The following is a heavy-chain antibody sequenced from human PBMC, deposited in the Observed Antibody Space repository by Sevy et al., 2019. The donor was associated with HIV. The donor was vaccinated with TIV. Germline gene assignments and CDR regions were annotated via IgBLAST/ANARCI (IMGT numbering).Heavy chain of an antibody. Sequence: GGSLRLSCAASGFTFSGYAMHWVRQAPGKGLEWVAVISYDGSNKYYADSVKGRFTISRDNSKNTLYLQMNSLRAEDTAVYYCARDRRYYDFWSGYTPNYYYYGMDVWGQGTTVTVSS. CDR3: ARDRRYYDFWSGYTPNYYYYGMDV. CDR2: ISYDGSNK. CDR1: GFTFSGYA. J-gene: IGHJ6*02. D-gene: IGHD3-3*01. V-gene: IGHV3-30*04.